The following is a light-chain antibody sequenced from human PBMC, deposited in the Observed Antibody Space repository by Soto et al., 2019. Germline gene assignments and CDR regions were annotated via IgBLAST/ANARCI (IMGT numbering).Light chain of an antibody. CDR2: EVN. J-gene: IGLJ2*01. CDR1: SSDVGAYNY. CDR3: TSYTGSNSVV. Sequence: QSALTQPPSASGSPGQSVTISCTGSSSDVGAYNYVSWYQQHPGKAPKLMISEVNKRPSGVPDRFSGSKSGNTASLTVSGLQAEDEADYYCTSYTGSNSVVFGGGTEVTVL. V-gene: IGLV2-8*01.